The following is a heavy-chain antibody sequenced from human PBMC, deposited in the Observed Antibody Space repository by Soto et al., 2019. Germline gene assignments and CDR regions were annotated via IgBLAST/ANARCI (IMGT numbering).Heavy chain of an antibody. Sequence: SVKVSCKASGGTFSRYAISWVRQAPGQGLEWMGGIIPMFGKANYAQKFQGRVTITADESTSTGYMELRSLISEDTAVYYCARDGTLYDTSGYYYLYWGQGTLVTVSS. V-gene: IGHV1-69*13. J-gene: IGHJ4*02. D-gene: IGHD3-22*01. CDR2: IIPMFGKA. CDR1: GGTFSRYA. CDR3: ARDGTLYDTSGYYYLY.